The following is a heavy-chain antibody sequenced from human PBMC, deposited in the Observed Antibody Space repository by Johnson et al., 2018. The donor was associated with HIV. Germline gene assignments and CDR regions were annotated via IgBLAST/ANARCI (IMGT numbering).Heavy chain of an antibody. V-gene: IGHV3-30-3*01. Sequence: QVLLVESGGGVVQPGRSLRLSCAASGFTFSSYAMHWVRQAPGKGLEWVAVISYDGSNKYYADSAKGRFTISRDNSKNTLYLQMTSLRAEDTAVYYCARGLAADAFDIWGQGTMVTVSS. CDR2: ISYDGSNK. CDR3: ARGLAADAFDI. J-gene: IGHJ3*02. CDR1: GFTFSSYA. D-gene: IGHD6-13*01.